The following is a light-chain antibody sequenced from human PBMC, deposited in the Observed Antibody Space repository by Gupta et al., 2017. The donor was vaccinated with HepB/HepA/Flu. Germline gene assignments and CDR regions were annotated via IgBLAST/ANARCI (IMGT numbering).Light chain of an antibody. V-gene: IGKV2-30*02. CDR3: SQSKHSPRT. CDR1: QSLVHSDGNTY. J-gene: IGKJ1*01. Sequence: DVMMTQSPLSLPVTLGQPAAISCRTSQSLVHSDGNTYLNWFQQRPGQSPRRLIYKCSNRDSGVPDRFSGSGSGTDFTLKISRAEAEDVQVYYWSQSKHSPRTFGQGTKVEIK. CDR2: KCS.